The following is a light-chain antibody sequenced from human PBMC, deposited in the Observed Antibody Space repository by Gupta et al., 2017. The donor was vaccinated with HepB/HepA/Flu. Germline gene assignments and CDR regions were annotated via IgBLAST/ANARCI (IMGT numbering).Light chain of an antibody. CDR3: CAYADANTWL. J-gene: IGLJ3*02. CDR2: EVT. Sequence: QSALTQPASVSGSPRQPITIPCTGTSSDIGSWNVVSWYQQYPGKAPQLLIYEVTKRHSGVSNRFSGSKSGNTASLTISGLQAEDEADYYCCAYADANTWLFGGGTKLTVL. CDR1: SSDIGSWNV. V-gene: IGLV2-23*02.